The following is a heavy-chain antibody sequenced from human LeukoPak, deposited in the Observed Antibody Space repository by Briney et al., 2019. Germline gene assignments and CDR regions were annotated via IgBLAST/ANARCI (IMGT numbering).Heavy chain of an antibody. CDR2: INSDGSST. D-gene: IGHD3-22*01. CDR1: GFTFSSYW. Sequence: GGSLRLSCAASGFTFSSYWMHWVRQAPGKGLVWVSRINSDGSSTSYADSVKGRFTISRDNAKNTLYLQMNSLRAEDTAVYYCARDLPGKLYYYDSSGYYTWFDPWGQGTLVTVSS. V-gene: IGHV3-74*01. J-gene: IGHJ5*02. CDR3: ARDLPGKLYYYDSSGYYTWFDP.